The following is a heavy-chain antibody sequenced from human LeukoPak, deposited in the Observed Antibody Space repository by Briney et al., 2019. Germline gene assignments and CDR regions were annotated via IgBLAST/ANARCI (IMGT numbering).Heavy chain of an antibody. Sequence: PGRTLRLSCAASGFTFSSYGMHWVRQPPGKGLEWVAVISYDGSNKYYAASVKGRFTISRDNSKNTLYLQMNSLRAEDTAVYYCAKLRQSGSYIDYWGQGTLVTVSS. CDR2: ISYDGSNK. CDR3: AKLRQSGSYIDY. J-gene: IGHJ4*02. CDR1: GFTFSSYG. D-gene: IGHD1-26*01. V-gene: IGHV3-30*18.